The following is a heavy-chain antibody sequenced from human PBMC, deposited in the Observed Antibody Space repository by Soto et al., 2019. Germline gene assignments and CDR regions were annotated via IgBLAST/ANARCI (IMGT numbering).Heavy chain of an antibody. CDR2: IYYSGST. D-gene: IGHD3-3*01. Sequence: SDTLSLTCTVSGGSLSSGGYYWSWIRQHPGKGLEWIGYIYYSGSTYYNPSLKSRVTISVDTSKNQFSLKLSSVTAADTAVYYCARGYDFWSGYHNYGMDVWGQGTTVTVSS. CDR3: ARGYDFWSGYHNYGMDV. V-gene: IGHV4-31*03. CDR1: GGSLSSGGYY. J-gene: IGHJ6*02.